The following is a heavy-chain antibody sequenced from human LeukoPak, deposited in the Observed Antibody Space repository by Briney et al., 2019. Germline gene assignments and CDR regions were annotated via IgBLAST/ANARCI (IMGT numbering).Heavy chain of an antibody. CDR1: GYSISSGYY. Sequence: PSETLSLTCAVSGYSISSGYYWGWIRQSAGKGLEWIGRLYSGGGTNYNPSLKSRVAMSVDASKNQFSLKLSSVTAADTAVYYCAREWGSVDYWGPGTLVTVSS. J-gene: IGHJ4*02. D-gene: IGHD7-27*01. V-gene: IGHV4-38-2*02. CDR3: AREWGSVDY. CDR2: LYSGGGT.